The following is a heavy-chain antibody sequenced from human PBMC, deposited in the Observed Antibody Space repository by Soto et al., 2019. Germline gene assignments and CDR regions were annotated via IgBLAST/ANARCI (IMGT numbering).Heavy chain of an antibody. Sequence: QVQLQESGPGLVKPSQTLSLTCTVSGGSIRSGDNYWSWIRQPPGKGLEWIGYIYYSGSTYYNPSLXXRXPXXVDTSKNQFSPTLSSVTAADTSVYYCALYTDYFAYWGPGTLVTVSS. CDR1: GGSIRSGDNY. CDR3: ALYTDYFAY. CDR2: IYYSGST. J-gene: IGHJ4*02. V-gene: IGHV4-30-4*08. D-gene: IGHD3-16*01.